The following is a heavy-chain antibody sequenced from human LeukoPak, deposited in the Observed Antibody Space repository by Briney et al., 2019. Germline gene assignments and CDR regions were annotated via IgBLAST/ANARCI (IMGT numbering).Heavy chain of an antibody. CDR3: ARDGNSDGYRYYFDY. Sequence: SVKVSCKASGGTFSSYAISWVRQAPGQGLEWMGGIIPIFGTANYAQKFQGRVTITTDESTSTAYMELSGLRSEDTAVYYCARDGNSDGYRYYFDYWGQGTLVTVSS. CDR1: GGTFSSYA. CDR2: IIPIFGTA. V-gene: IGHV1-69*05. J-gene: IGHJ4*02. D-gene: IGHD3-16*02.